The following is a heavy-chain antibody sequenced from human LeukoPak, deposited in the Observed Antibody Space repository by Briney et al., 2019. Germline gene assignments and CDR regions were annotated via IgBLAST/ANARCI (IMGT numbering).Heavy chain of an antibody. CDR1: GFTVSSNY. V-gene: IGHV3-66*02. CDR3: ARDLGSGTYYFDY. J-gene: IGHJ4*02. D-gene: IGHD3-10*01. Sequence: GGSLRLSCAASGFTVSSNYMSWVRQAPGKGLEWVSVIYSGGSTYCADSVKGRFTISRDNSKNTLYLQMNSLRAEDTAVYYCARDLGSGTYYFDYWGQGTLVTVSS. CDR2: IYSGGST.